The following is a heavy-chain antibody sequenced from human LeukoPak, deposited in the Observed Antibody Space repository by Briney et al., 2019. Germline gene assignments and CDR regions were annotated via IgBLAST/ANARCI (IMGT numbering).Heavy chain of an antibody. CDR2: FGPEDGET. D-gene: IGHD1-1*01. CDR1: GYTLTELS. J-gene: IGHJ3*02. V-gene: IGHV1-24*01. CDR3: ATDRLEIYALHI. Sequence: ASVKVSCKVSGYTLTELSMHWVRQAPGKGLEWMGGFGPEDGETIYAQKFEGRLTLTEDTATDTAYMELVSLTSADTAVYYCATDRLEIYALHIWGQGTVVTVSS.